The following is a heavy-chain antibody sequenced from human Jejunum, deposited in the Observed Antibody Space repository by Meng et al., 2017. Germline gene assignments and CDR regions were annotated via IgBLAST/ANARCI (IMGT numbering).Heavy chain of an antibody. V-gene: IGHV4-31*01. J-gene: IGHJ2*01. D-gene: IGHD1-1*01. CDR3: ARVNWTSSYWYFDL. Sequence: QPRESGRGLLMPSQTLSLTCTVPGGAMSSGNYYWTWIRQHPGKGLEWIGYIYYGGSTYYHPSLQSLVTISIDMSENQFSLKLTSVTAADTAVYYCARVNWTSSYWYFDLWGRGTLVTVSS. CDR2: IYYGGST. CDR1: GGAMSSGNYY.